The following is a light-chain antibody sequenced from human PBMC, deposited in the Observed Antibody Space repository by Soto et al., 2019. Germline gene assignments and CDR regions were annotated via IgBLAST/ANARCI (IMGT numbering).Light chain of an antibody. Sequence: QSALTQPPSVSGSPGQSVTISCTGTSSDVGSYNRVSWYQQPPGTAPKLMIYEVSNRPSGVPDRFSGSKSGNTASLTISGLQAEDEADYYCSSYTSSGTVVCGGGTKLTVL. CDR2: EVS. CDR3: SSYTSSGTVV. J-gene: IGLJ2*01. CDR1: SSDVGSYNR. V-gene: IGLV2-18*02.